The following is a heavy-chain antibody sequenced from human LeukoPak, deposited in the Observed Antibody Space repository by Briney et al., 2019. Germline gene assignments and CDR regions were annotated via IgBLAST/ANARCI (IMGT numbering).Heavy chain of an antibody. J-gene: IGHJ5*02. CDR2: ITNDGSTK. CDR3: ARARPFYDYVWGIST. V-gene: IGHV3-30-3*01. CDR1: GFTFSRYA. Sequence: GGSLRLSCAASGFTFSRYAVHWVRQAPGKGLQWVAVITNDGSTKHYADSVKGRFIISRDNFMNTLYLQMNSLRAEDTAVYYCARARPFYDYVWGISTWGQGTLVTVSS. D-gene: IGHD3-16*01.